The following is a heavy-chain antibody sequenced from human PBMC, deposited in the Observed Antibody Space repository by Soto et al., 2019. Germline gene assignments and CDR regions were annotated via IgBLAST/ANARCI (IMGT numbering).Heavy chain of an antibody. D-gene: IGHD6-13*01. CDR3: ARRSSSWYFDY. CDR2: ISGSDGST. J-gene: IGHJ4*02. Sequence: PGGSLRLSCAASGFTFSSYAMYWVRQAPGKGLEWVSVISGSDGSTYYADSVKGRFTISRDNSKNTLNLQMNSLRAEDTAVYYCARRSSSWYFDYWGQGTLVTVSS. V-gene: IGHV3-23*01. CDR1: GFTFSSYA.